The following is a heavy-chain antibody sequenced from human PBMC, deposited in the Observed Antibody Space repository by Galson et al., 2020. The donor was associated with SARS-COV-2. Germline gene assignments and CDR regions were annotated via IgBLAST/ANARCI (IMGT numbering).Heavy chain of an antibody. D-gene: IGHD6-19*01. CDR3: ARDGQSSSGWAFDY. CDR1: GFTFSSHA. CDR2: IFYDGSDK. Sequence: GESLKISCAASGFTFSSHAIHWVHQAPGKGLEWVAQIFYDGSDKYYRDSVKGRFTISRDSSKNTVFLQMNNLRADDTAVYYCARDGQSSSGWAFDYWGQGTLVTVSS. J-gene: IGHJ4*02. V-gene: IGHV3-33*01.